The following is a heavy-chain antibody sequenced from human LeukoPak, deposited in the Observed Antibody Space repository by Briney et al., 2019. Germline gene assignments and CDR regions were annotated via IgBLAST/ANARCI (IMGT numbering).Heavy chain of an antibody. Sequence: SETLSLTCTVSGGSISSSSYYWGWIRQPPGKGLEWIGSIYYSGSTNYNPSLKSRVTISVDTSKNQFSLKLSSVTAADTAVYYCARREYYGSGSKYNWFDPWGQGTLVTVSS. J-gene: IGHJ5*02. V-gene: IGHV4-39*07. D-gene: IGHD3-10*01. CDR2: IYYSGST. CDR1: GGSISSSSYY. CDR3: ARREYYGSGSKYNWFDP.